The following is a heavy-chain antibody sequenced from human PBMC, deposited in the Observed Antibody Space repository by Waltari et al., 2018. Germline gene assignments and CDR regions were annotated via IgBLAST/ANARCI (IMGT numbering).Heavy chain of an antibody. CDR1: GFTFSSYA. Sequence: EVQLLESGGGLVQPGGSLRLSCAASGFTFSSYAMSWVRQAPGKGLEWVSAISGSGGSTYYADSVKGRFTISRDKSKNTLYLQMNSLRAEDTAVYYWAKVGTGYSSGWYPRYFDLWGRGTLVTVSA. J-gene: IGHJ2*01. D-gene: IGHD6-19*01. V-gene: IGHV3-23*01. CDR2: ISGSGGST. CDR3: AKVGTGYSSGWYPRYFDL.